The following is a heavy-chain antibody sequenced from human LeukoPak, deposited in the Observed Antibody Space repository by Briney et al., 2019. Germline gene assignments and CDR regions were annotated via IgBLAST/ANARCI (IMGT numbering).Heavy chain of an antibody. J-gene: IGHJ4*02. Sequence: GGSLRLSCAASGFTFSNAWMSWVGQAPGKRLEWVGRIKSKTDGGTTDYAAPVKGRFTISRDDSKNTLYLQMNSLKTEDTAVYYCTTPQIVGATLFDYWGQGTLFTVSS. D-gene: IGHD1-26*01. CDR2: IKSKTDGGTT. CDR1: GFTFSNAW. CDR3: TTPQIVGATLFDY. V-gene: IGHV3-15*01.